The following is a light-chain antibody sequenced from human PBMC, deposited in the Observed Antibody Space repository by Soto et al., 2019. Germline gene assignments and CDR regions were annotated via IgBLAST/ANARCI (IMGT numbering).Light chain of an antibody. CDR3: QNYHLALGT. J-gene: IGKJ5*01. Sequence: DIQMTQSPSSLSASVGDTVTITCRASQDIINHLAWYQQRPGKVPNLLIYGSSTLHSGVTSRFSGSGSGTHFTLTISSLQPEDVATYYCQNYHLALGTFGQGTRLEIK. V-gene: IGKV1-27*01. CDR2: GSS. CDR1: QDIINH.